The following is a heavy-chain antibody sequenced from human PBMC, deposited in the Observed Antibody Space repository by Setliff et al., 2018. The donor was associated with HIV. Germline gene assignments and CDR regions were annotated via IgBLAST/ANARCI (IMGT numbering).Heavy chain of an antibody. CDR2: IKKSSDGGKT. J-gene: IGHJ6*02. Sequence: GGSLRLSCVASGFTFNNAWMSWVRQAPGKGLEWLGRIKKSSDGGKTDDASPVKGRFTISRDDSKNTLYLQMNSLKTEDTGVYFCATDNGPSYSMDIWGQGTTVTVSS. V-gene: IGHV3-15*01. CDR1: GFTFNNAW. CDR3: ATDNGPSYSMDI. D-gene: IGHD2-21*01.